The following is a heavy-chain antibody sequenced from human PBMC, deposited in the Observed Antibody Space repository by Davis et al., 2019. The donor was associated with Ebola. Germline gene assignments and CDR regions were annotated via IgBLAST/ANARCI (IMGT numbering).Heavy chain of an antibody. Sequence: GESLKISCAASGFTFDQYAMHWVRQRPGKGLEWVALISGDGDYTYYADSVKGRFTISRDNAKNSLYLQMNSLRDVDTAVYYCARVEIAVAGSPGVDYWGQGTLVTVSS. J-gene: IGHJ4*02. D-gene: IGHD6-19*01. CDR3: ARVEIAVAGSPGVDY. CDR1: GFTFDQYA. V-gene: IGHV3-43*02. CDR2: ISGDGDYT.